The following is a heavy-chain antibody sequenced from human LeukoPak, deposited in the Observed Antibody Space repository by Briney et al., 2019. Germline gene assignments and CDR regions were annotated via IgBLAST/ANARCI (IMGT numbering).Heavy chain of an antibody. D-gene: IGHD5-24*01. CDR3: ARLARDGYSYGYFDY. V-gene: IGHV4-39*01. CDR2: IYYSGST. J-gene: IGHJ4*02. Sequence: SETLSLTCTVSGGSISSSVYYWGWIRQPPGKGLEWIGSIYYSGSTYYNPSLKSRVTMSVDTSKNQFSLKLSSVTAVDTAVYYCARLARDGYSYGYFDYWGQGTLVTVSS. CDR1: GGSISSSVYY.